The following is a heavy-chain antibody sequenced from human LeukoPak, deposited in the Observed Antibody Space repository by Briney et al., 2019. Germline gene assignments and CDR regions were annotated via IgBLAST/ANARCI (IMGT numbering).Heavy chain of an antibody. V-gene: IGHV3-7*01. J-gene: IGHJ6*02. Sequence: GGSLRLSCAASGFTFSNYWMTWVRQAPGKGLEWVANMKEDGSEKYYVDSAKGRFTISRDNAKNSLYLQMNSLRAEDTAVYYCARAMDVWGQGTTVTVSS. CDR2: MKEDGSEK. CDR3: ARAMDV. CDR1: GFTFSNYW.